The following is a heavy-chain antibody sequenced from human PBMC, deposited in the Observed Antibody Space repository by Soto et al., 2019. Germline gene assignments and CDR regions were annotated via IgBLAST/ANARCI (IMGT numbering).Heavy chain of an antibody. CDR3: ARSLYYDFWSGYSRHFDY. V-gene: IGHV3-23*01. CDR1: GFTFSSYA. CDR2: ISGSGGST. D-gene: IGHD3-3*01. Sequence: GGSLRLSCAASGFTFSSYAMSWVRQAPGKGLEWVSAISGSGGSTYYADSVKGRFTISRDNSKNTLYLQMNSLRAEDTAVYYCARSLYYDFWSGYSRHFDYWGQGTLVTVSS. J-gene: IGHJ4*02.